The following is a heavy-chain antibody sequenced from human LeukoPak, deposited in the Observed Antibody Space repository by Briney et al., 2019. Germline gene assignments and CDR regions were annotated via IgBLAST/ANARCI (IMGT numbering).Heavy chain of an antibody. D-gene: IGHD3-22*01. Sequence: GGSLRLSCAASGFTFSSYAMHWVRQAPGKGLEWVAVISYDGSNKYYADSVKGRFTISRDNSKNTLYLQMNSLRAEDTAVYYCARDTDFLYYYDSSGYVGELDYWGQGTLVTVSS. J-gene: IGHJ4*02. CDR3: ARDTDFLYYYDSSGYVGELDY. CDR1: GFTFSSYA. CDR2: ISYDGSNK. V-gene: IGHV3-30*04.